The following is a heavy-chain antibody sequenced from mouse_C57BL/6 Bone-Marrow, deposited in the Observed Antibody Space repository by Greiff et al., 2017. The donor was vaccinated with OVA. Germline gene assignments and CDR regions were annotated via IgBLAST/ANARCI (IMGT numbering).Heavy chain of an antibody. V-gene: IGHV3-1*01. CDR1: GYSITSGYD. D-gene: IGHD2-2*01. CDR3: ARAFGCYAMDY. J-gene: IGHJ4*01. Sequence: EVQLVESGPGMVKPSQSLSLTCTVTGYSITSGYDWHWIRHFPGNKLEWLGYISYSDSTNYNPSLKSRISITHDTSKSQFFLKLNSVTTEDTATYYCARAFGCYAMDYWGQGTSVTVSS. CDR2: ISYSDST.